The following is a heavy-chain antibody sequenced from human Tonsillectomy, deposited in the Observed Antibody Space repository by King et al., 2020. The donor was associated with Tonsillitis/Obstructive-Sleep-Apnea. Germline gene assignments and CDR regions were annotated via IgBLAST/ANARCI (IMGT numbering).Heavy chain of an antibody. CDR1: GFSFDVYT. CDR3: AKEGSNYHGFDI. J-gene: IGHJ3*02. D-gene: IGHD4-11*01. CDR2: IIGDDGDT. Sequence: VQLVESGGVVVPPGGSLRLSCAASGFSFDVYTMHWVRQAPGKGLEWVSLIIGDDGDTFYLDSVRARCNISRDNSKNSLYRQMNNLRTEDTAVYYCAKEGSNYHGFDIWGQGTMGTISS. V-gene: IGHV3-43*01.